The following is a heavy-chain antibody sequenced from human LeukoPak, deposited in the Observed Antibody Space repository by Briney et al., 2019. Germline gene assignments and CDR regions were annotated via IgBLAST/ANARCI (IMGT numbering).Heavy chain of an antibody. V-gene: IGHV4-61*01. J-gene: IGHJ6*02. CDR2: IYYSGST. D-gene: IGHD3-3*01. CDR1: GGSISSSSYY. Sequence: SETLSLTCTVSGGSISSSSYYWSWIRQPPGKGLEWIGYIYYSGSTNYNPSLKSRVTISVDTSKNQFSLKLSSVTAADTAVYYCARDARYDFWSGYYYGMDVWGQGTTVTVSS. CDR3: ARDARYDFWSGYYYGMDV.